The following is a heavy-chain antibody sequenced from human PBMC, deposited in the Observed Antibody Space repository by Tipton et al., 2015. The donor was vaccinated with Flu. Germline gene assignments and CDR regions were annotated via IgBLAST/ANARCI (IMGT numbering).Heavy chain of an antibody. CDR2: IYYTGVT. CDR3: ARQEFEGYGDYRNWYFDV. J-gene: IGHJ2*01. CDR1: GDSISSSRHH. V-gene: IGHV4-39*01. Sequence: TLSLTCPVSGDSISSSRHHWGWIRQPPGKGLEWIGSIYYTGVTYYNPSLKSRVTISVDTSKNEFSVKLTSVTAADTAVYYCARQEFEGYGDYRNWYFDVWGRGTLVTVSP. D-gene: IGHD4-17*01.